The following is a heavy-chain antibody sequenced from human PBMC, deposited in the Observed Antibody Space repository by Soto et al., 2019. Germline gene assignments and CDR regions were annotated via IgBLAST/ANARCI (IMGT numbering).Heavy chain of an antibody. CDR3: ARGLPRRRRDFWSLLLHYGMDV. Sequence: PSETLSLTCALYGGSFSGYYWSWIRQAPGKGLEWIGEINHGGSCSYNASLNSRLTISVYTSKNQFSLKLSYVTEADKAVYYCARGLPRRRRDFWSLLLHYGMDVWGQGTTVT. V-gene: IGHV4-34*01. CDR2: INHGGSC. CDR1: GGSFSGYY. D-gene: IGHD3-3*01. J-gene: IGHJ6*02.